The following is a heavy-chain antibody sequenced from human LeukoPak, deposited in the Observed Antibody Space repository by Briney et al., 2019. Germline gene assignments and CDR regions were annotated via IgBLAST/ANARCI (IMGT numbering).Heavy chain of an antibody. J-gene: IGHJ4*02. D-gene: IGHD3-22*01. CDR3: ARVPYYYDSSGYEDY. CDR2: ISSSSSYI. V-gene: IGHV3-21*01. Sequence: GGSLRLSCAASGFTFSSYSMNWVRQAPGKGLEWVSSISSSSSYIYYADSVKGRFTISRDNAKNSLYLQVNSLRAEDTAVYYCARVPYYYDSSGYEDYWGQGTLVTVSS. CDR1: GFTFSSYS.